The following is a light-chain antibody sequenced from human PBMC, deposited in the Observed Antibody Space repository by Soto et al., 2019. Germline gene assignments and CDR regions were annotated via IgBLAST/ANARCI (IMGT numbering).Light chain of an antibody. J-gene: IGKJ2*01. V-gene: IGKV1-12*01. Sequence: DIQMTQSPSSVSSSIGDRVTITCRASQHISTWLVWYQQKAGKAPQLLIYAASSLQSGVPSRVSGSGSGTDFTLTSSTLQPADSATYDFQQAKRFPFTFGQGTRLEI. CDR3: QQAKRFPFT. CDR2: AAS. CDR1: QHISTW.